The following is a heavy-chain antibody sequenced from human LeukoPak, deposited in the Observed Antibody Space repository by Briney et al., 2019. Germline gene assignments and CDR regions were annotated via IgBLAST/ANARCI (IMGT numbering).Heavy chain of an antibody. CDR3: ARDGSHTGSNPNDY. J-gene: IGHJ4*02. D-gene: IGHD4-11*01. V-gene: IGHV1-18*01. Sequence: GASVKVSCKASGYTFTSYGISWVRQAPGQGLEWMGWISAYNGDTNYAQKLQGRVTMTTDTSTSTAYMELRSLRSDDTAVYYCARDGSHTGSNPNDYWGQGTLVTVSS. CDR2: ISAYNGDT. CDR1: GYTFTSYG.